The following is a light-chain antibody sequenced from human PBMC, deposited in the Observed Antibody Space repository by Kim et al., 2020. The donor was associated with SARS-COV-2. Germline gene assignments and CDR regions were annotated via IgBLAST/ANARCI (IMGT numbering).Light chain of an antibody. CDR1: NNDVGGNDY. J-gene: IGLJ2*01. CDR3: SSFTINTLDVV. V-gene: IGLV2-14*03. Sequence: QSALTQPASVSGSPGQSITISCTGTNNDVGGNDYVSWYQQHPDKAPKLMIYDVSYRPSGVSNRFSGSKSGNTASLTISGLQAEDEADYYCSSFTINTLDVVFGGGTQLTVL. CDR2: DVS.